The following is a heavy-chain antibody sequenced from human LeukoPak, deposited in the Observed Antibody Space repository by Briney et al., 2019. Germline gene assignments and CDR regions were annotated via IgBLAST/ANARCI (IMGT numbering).Heavy chain of an antibody. CDR1: GYTFTGYY. CDR2: INPNSGGT. J-gene: IGHJ4*02. CDR3: ARVRRYSSSSNHFDY. D-gene: IGHD6-13*01. V-gene: IGHV1-2*02. Sequence: ASVKVSCKAPGYTFTGYYMHWVRQAPGQGLEWMGWINPNSGGTNYAQKFQGRVTMTRDASISTAYMELSRLRSDDTAVYYCARVRRYSSSSNHFDYWGQGTLVTVSS.